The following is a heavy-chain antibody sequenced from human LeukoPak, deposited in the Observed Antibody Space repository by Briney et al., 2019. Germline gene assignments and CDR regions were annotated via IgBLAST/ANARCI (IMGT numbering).Heavy chain of an antibody. D-gene: IGHD6-13*01. V-gene: IGHV4-39*01. CDR1: GGSISSSSYY. CDR2: IYYSGST. CDR3: AAPGIAAVGSKKTLGHFYYYYGMDV. Sequence: SETLSLTCSVSGGSISSSSYYWGWIRQPPGKGLEWIGSIYYSGSTYYNPSLKSRFTISVDTSKNQFSLKLSSVTDADTAVYYCAAPGIAAVGSKKTLGHFYYYYGMDVWGQGTTVTVSS. J-gene: IGHJ6*02.